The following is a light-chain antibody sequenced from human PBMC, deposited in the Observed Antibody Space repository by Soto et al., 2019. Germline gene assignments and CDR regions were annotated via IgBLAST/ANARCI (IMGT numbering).Light chain of an antibody. V-gene: IGLV1-40*01. Sequence: QSVLTQPPSVSGAPGQRVTISCTGSSSNIGARYDVHWYQLLPGTAPKLLIYGYINRPSGVPDRFSGSQSGTSASLAITGLQAEDEADYYCQSYDRSLSGYVFGTGTQLTVL. CDR1: SSNIGARYD. CDR2: GYI. CDR3: QSYDRSLSGYV. J-gene: IGLJ1*01.